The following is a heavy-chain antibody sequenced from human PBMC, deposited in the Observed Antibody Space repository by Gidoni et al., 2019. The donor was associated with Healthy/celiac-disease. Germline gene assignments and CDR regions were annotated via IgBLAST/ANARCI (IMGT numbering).Heavy chain of an antibody. V-gene: IGHV1-69*08. J-gene: IGHJ3*02. CDR3: AREEGRDGFIDAFDI. CDR1: GSSFSSYT. CDR2: IIAIHGIP. D-gene: IGHD2-15*01. Sequence: QVQLVQSGAEVKKPGSSVRVSCKASGSSFSSYTIRWVRQGPGQGLEWMGRIIAIHGIPNYAQMFQGRVTITADKYTSTAYMELSSLSSEDTTLYYCAREEGRDGFIDAFDILGQGTMVTVSS.